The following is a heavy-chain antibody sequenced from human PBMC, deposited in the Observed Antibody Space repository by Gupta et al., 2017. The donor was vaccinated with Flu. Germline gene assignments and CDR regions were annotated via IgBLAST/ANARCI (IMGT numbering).Heavy chain of an antibody. V-gene: IGHV1-18*01. CDR3: ARSTEIYIGVAGVPSHDYYGVDV. CDR1: GYTFTSYG. D-gene: IGHD6-13*01. J-gene: IGHJ6*02. Sequence: QVQLVQSGAEVKKPGASVKVSCKASGYTFTSYGISWVRQPPGQGLEWMGWISGYNGHTRYVEKVQDRVTMTTDISTSTAYMELRSLRSDDTAVYYCARSTEIYIGVAGVPSHDYYGVDVWGQGTTVTVSS. CDR2: ISGYNGHT.